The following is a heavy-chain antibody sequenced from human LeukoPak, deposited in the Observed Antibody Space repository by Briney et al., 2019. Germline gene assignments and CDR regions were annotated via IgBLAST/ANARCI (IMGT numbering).Heavy chain of an antibody. CDR3: ASSIAAAGTDNWFDP. CDR1: GYTFTSYY. CDR2: IIPIFGTA. V-gene: IGHV1-69*05. Sequence: GASVKVSCKASGYTFTSYYMHWVRQAPGQGLEWMGGIIPIFGTANYAQKFQGRVTITTDESTSTAYMELSSLRSEDTAVYYCASSIAAAGTDNWFDPWGQGTLVTVSS. J-gene: IGHJ5*02. D-gene: IGHD6-13*01.